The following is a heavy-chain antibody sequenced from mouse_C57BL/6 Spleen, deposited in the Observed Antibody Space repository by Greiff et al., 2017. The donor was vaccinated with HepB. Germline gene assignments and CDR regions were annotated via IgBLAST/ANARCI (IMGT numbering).Heavy chain of an antibody. CDR2: ISYDGSN. Sequence: EVKVEESGPGLVKPSQSLSLTCSVTGYSITSGYYWNWIRQFPGNKLEWMGYISYDGSNNYNPSLKNRISITRYTSKNQFFLKLNSVTTEDTATYYCARIYYDYDGSYWYFDVWGTGTTVTVSS. V-gene: IGHV3-6*01. D-gene: IGHD2-4*01. CDR3: ARIYYDYDGSYWYFDV. J-gene: IGHJ1*03. CDR1: GYSITSGYY.